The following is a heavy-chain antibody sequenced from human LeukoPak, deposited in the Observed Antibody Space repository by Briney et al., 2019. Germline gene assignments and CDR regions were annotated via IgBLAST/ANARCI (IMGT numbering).Heavy chain of an antibody. CDR2: MNPNSGNT. V-gene: IGHV1-8*01. J-gene: IGHJ5*02. CDR3: ARVNSRTNWFDP. CDR1: GYTFTSYD. Sequence: SVKVSCKASGYTFTSYDINWVRQATGQGLEWMGWMNPNSGNTGYAQKFQGRVTMTRNTSISTAYMELSSLRSEDTAVYYCARVNSRTNWFDPWGQGTLVTVSS.